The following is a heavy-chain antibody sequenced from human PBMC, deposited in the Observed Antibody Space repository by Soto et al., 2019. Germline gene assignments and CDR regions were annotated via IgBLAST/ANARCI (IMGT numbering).Heavy chain of an antibody. CDR3: ERIGNPGDY. Sequence: QVTLKESGPVLVKPTETLTLTCIVSGFSLSNARMDVNWIRQPPGKALEWLAHIFSNDDKSYSTSVKSRLTTSEAPPQSQVVLPITTMAPVDTAPYYCERIGNPGDYWGQGSLVTVSS. J-gene: IGHJ4*02. CDR1: GFSLSNARMD. V-gene: IGHV2-26*01. CDR2: IFSNDDK. D-gene: IGHD3-10*01.